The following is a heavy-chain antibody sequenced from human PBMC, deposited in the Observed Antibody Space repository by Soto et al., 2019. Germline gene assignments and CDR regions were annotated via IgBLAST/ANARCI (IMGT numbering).Heavy chain of an antibody. CDR2: ISQDGNSK. J-gene: IGHJ5*01. V-gene: IGHV3-7*01. CDR3: ARDLGYFRYDS. Sequence: GSLRLSCEASGFTFSNDWMTWVRQASGKGLEWVAYISQDGNSKYYVDSAKGRFTISRDNAKSSLCLQMNSLRAEDTAVYYCARDLGYFRYDSWGQGTLVTVSS. CDR1: GFTFSNDW. D-gene: IGHD3-22*01.